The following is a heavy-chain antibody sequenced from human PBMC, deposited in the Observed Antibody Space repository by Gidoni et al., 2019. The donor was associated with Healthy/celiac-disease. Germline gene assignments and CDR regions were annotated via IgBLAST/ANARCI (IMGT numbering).Heavy chain of an antibody. CDR1: GGSISSGDYY. CDR2: IYYSGST. Sequence: QVQLQESGPGLVKPSQTLSLTCTVSGGSISSGDYYWSWIRQPPGKGLEWIGYIYYSGSTYYNPSLKSRVTISVDTSKNQFSLKLSSVTAADTAVYYCARDNSPNQVRAVNLKYYYGSGSYYYYGMDVWGQGTTVTVSS. V-gene: IGHV4-30-4*01. J-gene: IGHJ6*02. CDR3: ARDNSPNQVRAVNLKYYYGSGSYYYYGMDV. D-gene: IGHD3-10*01.